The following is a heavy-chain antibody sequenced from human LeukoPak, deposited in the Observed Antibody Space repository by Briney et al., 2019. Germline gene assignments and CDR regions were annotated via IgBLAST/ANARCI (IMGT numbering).Heavy chain of an antibody. CDR1: GGSINTYY. V-gene: IGHV4-4*07. Sequence: PSETLSLTCTVSGGSINTYYWSWIRQPAGKGLEWIGRIYSSGSTNYNPSLKSRVTMSVDTSKNQIFLRLSSVTAADTAVYYCARVPGYCSGISCYSWLDPWGRGTLVTVSS. CDR3: ARVPGYCSGISCYSWLDP. CDR2: IYSSGST. J-gene: IGHJ2*01. D-gene: IGHD2-2*02.